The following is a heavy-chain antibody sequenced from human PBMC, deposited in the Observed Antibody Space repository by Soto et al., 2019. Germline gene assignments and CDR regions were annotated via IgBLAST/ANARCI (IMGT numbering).Heavy chain of an antibody. CDR1: GGSISSYY. Sequence: QVQLQESGPGLVKPSETLSLTCTVSGGSISSYYWSWIRQPPGKGLEWIGYIYYSGSTNYNPSLISRVTITVDTSKNQFSLKLSSVTAAVTAVYYCARRYGYSFDYWGQGTLVTVSS. J-gene: IGHJ4*02. D-gene: IGHD1-1*01. V-gene: IGHV4-59*08. CDR3: ARRYGYSFDY. CDR2: IYYSGST.